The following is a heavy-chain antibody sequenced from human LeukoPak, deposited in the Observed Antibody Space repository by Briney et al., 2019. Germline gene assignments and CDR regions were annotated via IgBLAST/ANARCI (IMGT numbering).Heavy chain of an antibody. J-gene: IGHJ4*02. CDR2: INHSGST. V-gene: IGHV4-34*01. D-gene: IGHD3-10*01. CDR3: ARGRYYVSGSYYIVLDLDY. Sequence: PSETLSLTCAVSGESFSGYYWSWIRQPPGKGLEWIGEINHSGSTNYNPSLTSRVTISVDTSKNQFSLKLSSVTAASTAVYYCARGRYYVSGSYYIVLDLDYWGQGTLVTVSS. CDR1: GESFSGYY.